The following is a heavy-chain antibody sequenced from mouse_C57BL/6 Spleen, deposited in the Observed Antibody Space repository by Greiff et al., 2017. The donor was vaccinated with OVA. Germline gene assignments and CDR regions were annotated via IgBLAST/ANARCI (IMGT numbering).Heavy chain of an antibody. J-gene: IGHJ2*01. CDR1: GYTFTSYW. CDR2: IDPSDSYT. V-gene: IGHV1-69*01. D-gene: IGHD4-1*01. Sequence: QVQLKQPGAELVMPGASVKLSCKASGYTFTSYWMHWVKQRPGQGLEWIGEIDPSDSYTNYNQKFKGKSTLTVDKASSTAYMQLSSLTSEDSAVYYCARGRTGDFDYWGQGTTLTVSS. CDR3: ARGRTGDFDY.